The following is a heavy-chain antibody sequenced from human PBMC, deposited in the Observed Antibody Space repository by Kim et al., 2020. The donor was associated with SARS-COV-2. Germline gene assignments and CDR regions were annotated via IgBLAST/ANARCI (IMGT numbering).Heavy chain of an antibody. Sequence: SETLSLTCAVYGGSFSGYYWSWIRQPPGKGLEWIGEINHSGSTNYNPSLKSRVTISVDTSKNQFSLKLSSVTAADTAVYYCARGLDYGGNSGEDYWGQGTLVTVSS. V-gene: IGHV4-34*01. CDR3: ARGLDYGGNSGEDY. CDR2: INHSGST. CDR1: GGSFSGYY. J-gene: IGHJ4*02. D-gene: IGHD4-17*01.